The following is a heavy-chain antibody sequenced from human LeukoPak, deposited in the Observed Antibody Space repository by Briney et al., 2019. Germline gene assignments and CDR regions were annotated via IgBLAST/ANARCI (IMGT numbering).Heavy chain of an antibody. CDR3: ARDPALRVGFFDY. Sequence: GSSVKVSCKASGGTFSSYAISWVRQAPGQGLEWMGRIIPILGIANYAQKFQGRVTITADKSTSTAYMELSSLRSEDTAVYYCARDPALRVGFFDYWGQGTLVTVSS. J-gene: IGHJ4*02. V-gene: IGHV1-69*04. CDR1: GGTFSSYA. CDR2: IIPILGIA. D-gene: IGHD3-10*01.